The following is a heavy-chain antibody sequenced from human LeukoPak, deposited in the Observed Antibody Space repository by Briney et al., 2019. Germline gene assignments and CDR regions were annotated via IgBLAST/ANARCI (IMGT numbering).Heavy chain of an antibody. CDR1: GFTFSSYS. J-gene: IGHJ4*02. D-gene: IGHD4-17*01. V-gene: IGHV3-21*01. CDR3: ARDQKGVMTMVTTTVDY. CDR2: ISSSSSYI. Sequence: GGSLRLSCAASGFTFSSYSMNWVRQAPGKGLEWVSYISSSSSYIYYADSVKGRFTISRDNAKNSLYLQMNSLRAEDTAVYYCARDQKGVMTMVTTTVDYWGQGTLVTVSS.